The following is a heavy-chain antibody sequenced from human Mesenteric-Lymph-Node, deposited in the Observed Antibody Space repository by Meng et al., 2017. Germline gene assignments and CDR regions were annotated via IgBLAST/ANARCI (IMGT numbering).Heavy chain of an antibody. CDR2: ISWDGGST. D-gene: IGHD4-17*01. CDR3: ARDEEDYGDYPGAY. CDR1: GFTFDDYA. Sequence: GESLKISCAASGFTFDDYAMHWVRQAPGKGLEWVSLISWDGGSTYYADSVKGRFTISRDNSKNSLYLQMNSLRAEDTALYYCARDEEDYGDYPGAYWGQGTLVTVSS. J-gene: IGHJ4*02. V-gene: IGHV3-43D*04.